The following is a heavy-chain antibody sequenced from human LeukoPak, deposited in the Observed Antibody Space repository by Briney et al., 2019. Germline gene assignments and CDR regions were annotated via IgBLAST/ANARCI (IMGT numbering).Heavy chain of an antibody. D-gene: IGHD6-19*01. Sequence: SVKVSCKASGGTFSSYAISWVRQAPGQGLEWMGGIIPIFGTANYTQKFQGRVTITADESTSTAYMELSSLRSEDTAVYYCASGRTSSGWLFDYWGQGTLVTVSS. V-gene: IGHV1-69*13. J-gene: IGHJ4*02. CDR2: IIPIFGTA. CDR3: ASGRTSSGWLFDY. CDR1: GGTFSSYA.